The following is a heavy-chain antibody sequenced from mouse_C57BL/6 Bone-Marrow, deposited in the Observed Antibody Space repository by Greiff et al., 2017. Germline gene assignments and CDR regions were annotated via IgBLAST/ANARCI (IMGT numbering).Heavy chain of an antibody. CDR1: GFSINSDCY. CDR3: AGAPLYYGSSYDAMDY. V-gene: IGHV3-3*01. J-gene: IGHJ4*01. CDR2: TFYSGIT. Sequence: EVQVVESGPSLVRPSQTLSLTCTVTGFSINSDCYWIWIRQFPGNKLEYIGYTFYSGITYYNPSLESRTSITRDTSKNQFSLKLSSVTTEDTATYDCAGAPLYYGSSYDAMDYWGQGTSVTVSS. D-gene: IGHD1-1*01.